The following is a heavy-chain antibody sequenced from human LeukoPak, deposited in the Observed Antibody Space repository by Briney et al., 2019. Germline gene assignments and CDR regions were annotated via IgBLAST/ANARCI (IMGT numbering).Heavy chain of an antibody. V-gene: IGHV4-38-2*01. CDR3: ARHMTTDMLDAFDI. J-gene: IGHJ3*02. D-gene: IGHD3-10*02. CDR1: TYSISSGYY. Sequence: SETLSLTCAVSTYSISSGYYWAWIRQFPGKGLEWIGSIFHSGSTYDNPSLKSRVTTSVDASKNHFSLTLSSVTAADTAVYHCARHMTTDMLDAFDIWGQGTMVIISS. CDR2: IFHSGST.